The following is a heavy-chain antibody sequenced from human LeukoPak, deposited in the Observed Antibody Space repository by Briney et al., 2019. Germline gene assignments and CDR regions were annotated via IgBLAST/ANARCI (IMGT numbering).Heavy chain of an antibody. V-gene: IGHV4-34*01. J-gene: IGHJ4*02. CDR1: GGSFSGYY. D-gene: IGHD2-2*01. CDR3: ARRNAPLVVPAAIGSGYYFDY. CDR2: INHSGST. Sequence: SETLSLTCAVYGGSFSGYYWSWIRQPPGKGLEWIGEINHSGSTNYNPPLKSRVTISVDTSKNQFSLKLGSVTAADRAVYYCARRNAPLVVPAAIGSGYYFDYWGQGTLVTVSS.